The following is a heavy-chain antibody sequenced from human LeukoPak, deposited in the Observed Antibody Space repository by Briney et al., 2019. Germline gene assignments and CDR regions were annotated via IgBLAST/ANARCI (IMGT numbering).Heavy chain of an antibody. Sequence: GGSLRLSCAVSGFTFSSYSMNWVRQATGKGLEWVSSISSSSTYIFYADSMKGRFTISRDNTKNSLYLQMNSLRAEDTAIYYCARDYTTTLTTATNFDYWGQGTLVTVSS. D-gene: IGHD4-17*01. J-gene: IGHJ4*02. CDR2: ISSSSTYI. V-gene: IGHV3-21*01. CDR1: GFTFSSYS. CDR3: ARDYTTTLTTATNFDY.